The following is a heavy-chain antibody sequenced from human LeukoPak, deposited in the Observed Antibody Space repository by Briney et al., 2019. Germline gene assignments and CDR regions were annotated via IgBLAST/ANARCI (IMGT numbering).Heavy chain of an antibody. CDR1: GFTFSNYE. CDR3: AREVEWELPDY. J-gene: IGHJ4*02. Sequence: PGGSLRLSCAASGFTFSNYEMNWVRQAPGKGLEWVSYITADGTNKYDADSLKGRFTISRDNAKNSLYLQMNSLRVDDTAIYYCAREVEWELPDYWGQGTLVTVSS. D-gene: IGHD1-26*01. V-gene: IGHV3-48*03. CDR2: ITADGTNK.